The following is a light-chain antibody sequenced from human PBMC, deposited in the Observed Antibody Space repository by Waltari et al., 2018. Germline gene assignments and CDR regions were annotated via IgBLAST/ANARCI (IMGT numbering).Light chain of an antibody. V-gene: IGLV2-23*01. Sequence: QSALTQPASVSGSPGQPITIPCTGTSGHVGRYSLLSWYRQPPGEAPRVIIFADTKRPSGVSNLCSGSKSGNTASLTISGLQAEDEADYYCCSYTLTNTWLFGGGTKLTVL. CDR3: CSYTLTNTWL. J-gene: IGLJ3*02. CDR1: SGHVGRYSL. CDR2: ADT.